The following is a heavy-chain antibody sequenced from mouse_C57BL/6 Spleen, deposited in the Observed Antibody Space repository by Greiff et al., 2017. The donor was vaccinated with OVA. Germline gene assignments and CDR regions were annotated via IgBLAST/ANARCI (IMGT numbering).Heavy chain of an antibody. J-gene: IGHJ3*01. CDR2: IDPENGDT. Sequence: VQLQQSGAELVRPGASVKLSCTASGFNIKDDYMHWVKQRPEQGLEWIGWIDPENGDTEYASKFQGKATITADTSSNTAYLQLSSLTSEDTAVYYCTKGETAQATWGCAYWGQGTLVTVSA. V-gene: IGHV14-4*01. CDR1: GFNIKDDY. D-gene: IGHD3-2*02. CDR3: TKGETAQATWGCAY.